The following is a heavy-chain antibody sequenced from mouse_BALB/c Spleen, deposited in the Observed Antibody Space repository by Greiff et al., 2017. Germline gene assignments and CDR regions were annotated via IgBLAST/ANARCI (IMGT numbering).Heavy chain of an antibody. CDR3: TRSGTTVVAPFDY. D-gene: IGHD1-1*01. CDR1: GYTFTSYY. J-gene: IGHJ2*01. V-gene: IGHV1S81*02. CDR2: INPSNGGT. Sequence: QVQLQQPGAELVKPGASVKLSCKASGYTFTSYYMYWVKQRPGQGLEWIGGINPSNGGTNFNEKFKSKATLTVDKSSSTAYMQLSSLTSEDSAVYYCTRSGTTVVAPFDYWGQRTTLTVSS.